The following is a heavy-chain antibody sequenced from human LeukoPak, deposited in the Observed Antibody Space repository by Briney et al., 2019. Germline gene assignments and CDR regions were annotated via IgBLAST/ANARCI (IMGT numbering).Heavy chain of an antibody. CDR2: IYYSGST. CDR3: AREARNYYYGSSGAFDI. V-gene: IGHV4-39*07. Sequence: SETLSLTCTVSGGSFSSSSYYWGWIRQPPGKGLEWIGSIYYSGSTYYNPSLKSRVTTSVDTSKNQFSLKLSSVTAADTAVYYCAREARNYYYGSSGAFDIWGQGTMVTVSS. CDR1: GGSFSSSSYY. D-gene: IGHD3-10*01. J-gene: IGHJ3*02.